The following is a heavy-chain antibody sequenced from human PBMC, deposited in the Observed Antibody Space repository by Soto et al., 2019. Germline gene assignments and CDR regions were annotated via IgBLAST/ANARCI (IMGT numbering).Heavy chain of an antibody. CDR1: GLAFNNYG. CDR3: ATLQWLVPRPRDAFDI. V-gene: IGHV3-33*01. CDR2: IWYDGSNK. Sequence: QVQLVESGGGVVQPGRSLRLSCAASGLAFNNYGMHWVRQAPGKGLEWVALIWYDGSNKYYADSVKGRFTISRDNSKNTLYLQMNSLRAEDTAVYYCATLQWLVPRPRDAFDIWGQGTMVTVSS. D-gene: IGHD6-19*01. J-gene: IGHJ3*02.